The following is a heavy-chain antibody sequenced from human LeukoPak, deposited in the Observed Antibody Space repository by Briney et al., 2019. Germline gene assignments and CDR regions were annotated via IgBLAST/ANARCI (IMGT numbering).Heavy chain of an antibody. D-gene: IGHD2-15*01. CDR3: AREGTPRFDP. CDR1: GGSISNNY. V-gene: IGHV4-34*01. J-gene: IGHJ5*02. Sequence: SETLSLTCTVSGGSISNNYWSWFRQPPGKGLEWIGEINHSGSTNYNPSLKSRVTISVDTSKNQFSLKLSSVTAADTAVYYCAREGTPRFDPWGQGTLVTVSS. CDR2: INHSGST.